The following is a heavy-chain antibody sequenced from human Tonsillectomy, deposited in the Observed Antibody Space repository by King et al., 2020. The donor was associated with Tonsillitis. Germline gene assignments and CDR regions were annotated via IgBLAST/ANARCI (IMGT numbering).Heavy chain of an antibody. J-gene: IGHJ5*02. V-gene: IGHV4-31*03. CDR2: IYYSGNT. CDR1: GGSISDGAYY. CDR3: GRYEGGVFDP. D-gene: IGHD2-15*01. Sequence: MQLQESGPGLVKPSQTRSLTCTVSGGSISDGAYYWSWIRQHPGKGLEWIGYIYYSGNTYYNPPSGSTYSHPSLKSGLTISVDTSKNQFSLKRSSVTATDTAVYYGGRYEGGVFDPWGQGTLVTVSS.